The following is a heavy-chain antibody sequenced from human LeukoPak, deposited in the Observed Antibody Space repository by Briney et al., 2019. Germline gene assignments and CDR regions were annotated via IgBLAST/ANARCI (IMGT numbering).Heavy chain of an antibody. Sequence: PPETLSLTCTVSGYSINSGYYWGWIRQPPGKGLEWIAIIYHSGSTYYNPSLKSRVTISVDTSKNHFSLNLRSVTAADTAVYYCARRSYNSPFRYWGQGTPVTVSS. CDR2: IYHSGST. J-gene: IGHJ4*02. CDR1: GYSINSGYY. V-gene: IGHV4-38-2*02. CDR3: ARRSYNSPFRY. D-gene: IGHD5-24*01.